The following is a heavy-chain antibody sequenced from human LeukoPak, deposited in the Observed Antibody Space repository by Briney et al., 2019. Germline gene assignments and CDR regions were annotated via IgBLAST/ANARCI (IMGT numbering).Heavy chain of an antibody. Sequence: GGSLRLSCAASGFTFSSYEMNWVRQAPGKGLEWVSYISSSGSTIYYADSVKGRFTISRDNAKNSLYLQMNSLRAKDTAVYYCARDRWDIVVVPAAIGAFDIWGQGTMVTVSS. CDR2: ISSSGSTI. CDR1: GFTFSSYE. CDR3: ARDRWDIVVVPAAIGAFDI. V-gene: IGHV3-48*03. J-gene: IGHJ3*02. D-gene: IGHD2-2*02.